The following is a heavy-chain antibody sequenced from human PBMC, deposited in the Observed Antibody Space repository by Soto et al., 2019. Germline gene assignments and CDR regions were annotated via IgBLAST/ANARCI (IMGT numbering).Heavy chain of an antibody. J-gene: IGHJ4*02. D-gene: IGHD6-13*01. V-gene: IGHV1-69*01. CDR1: GGTFSSYA. Sequence: QVQLVQSGAEVKKPGSSVKVSCKASGGTFSSYAISWVRQAPGQGLEWMGGIIPIFGTANYAQKFQGRVTIAADESTSTGYRGLSSLRSEDTAVYYCAGDGGGGSSWYAVFDYWGQGTLVTVSS. CDR2: IIPIFGTA. CDR3: AGDGGGGSSWYAVFDY.